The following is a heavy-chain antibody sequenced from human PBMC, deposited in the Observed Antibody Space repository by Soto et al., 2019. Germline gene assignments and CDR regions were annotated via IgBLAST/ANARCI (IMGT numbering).Heavy chain of an antibody. CDR1: GGTFASYT. CDR3: ARGGYPRGDPSY. CDR2: IIPILGIA. D-gene: IGHD6-25*01. J-gene: IGHJ4*02. Sequence: QVQLVQSGAEVKKPGPSVKVSCRASGGTFASYTISWVRQAPGQGLEWMGRIIPILGIANYAQKFQGRVTITADKSTSTAYMELSSLRSEDTAVYYCARGGYPRGDPSYWGQGTLVTVSS. V-gene: IGHV1-69*02.